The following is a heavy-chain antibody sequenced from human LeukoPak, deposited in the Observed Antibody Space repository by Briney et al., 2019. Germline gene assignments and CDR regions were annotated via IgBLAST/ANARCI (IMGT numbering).Heavy chain of an antibody. CDR3: ARKGIAVTGIYDY. CDR2: IYHTGST. V-gene: IGHV4-38-2*01. Sequence: ASETLSLTCAVSGYSINSGYFWGWIRQPPGKGLEWIGNIYHTGSTYYKSSLKSRVTIPVDTSKNQFSLKLSSVTVADTAVYYCARKGIAVTGIYDYWGQGILVTVSS. D-gene: IGHD6-19*01. J-gene: IGHJ4*02. CDR1: GYSINSGYF.